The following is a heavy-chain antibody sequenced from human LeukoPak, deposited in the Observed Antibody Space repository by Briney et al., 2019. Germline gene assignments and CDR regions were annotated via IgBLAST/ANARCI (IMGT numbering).Heavy chain of an antibody. Sequence: SETLSLTCTVSGGSLSGHYWSWLRQPPGKRLEWIGYVSYTGRTKYNPSLQSRVTISIDTSKSQFSLKLTSVTSADTAVYSCARLLDNDIRGDPDTFDVWGQGTTVIVSS. J-gene: IGHJ3*01. CDR2: VSYTGRT. CDR3: ARLLDNDIRGDPDTFDV. V-gene: IGHV4-59*11. CDR1: GGSLSGHY. D-gene: IGHD3-22*01.